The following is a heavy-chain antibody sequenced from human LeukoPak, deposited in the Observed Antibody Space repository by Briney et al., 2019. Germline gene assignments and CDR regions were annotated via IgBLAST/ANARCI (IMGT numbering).Heavy chain of an antibody. CDR1: GDSISNGNYH. CDR2: IYYSGST. D-gene: IGHD6-13*01. CDR3: TRYSTVSGWFDP. Sequence: SETLSLTCTVSGDSISNGNYHWGWIRQPPGKGLEWIGNIYYSGSTYYNPSLKSRVTISVDTSKSQFSLKLSSVAAADTAVYYCTRYSTVSGWFDPWGQRTLVTVDS. J-gene: IGHJ5*02. V-gene: IGHV4-39*01.